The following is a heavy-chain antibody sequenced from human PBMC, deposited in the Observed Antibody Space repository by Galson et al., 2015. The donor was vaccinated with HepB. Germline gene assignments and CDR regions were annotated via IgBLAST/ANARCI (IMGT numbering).Heavy chain of an antibody. CDR1: GFTVSSNY. CDR3: ARAPDSSGTFDI. CDR2: IYSGGST. V-gene: IGHV3-66*01. D-gene: IGHD3-22*01. J-gene: IGHJ3*02. Sequence: SLRLSCAASGFTVSSNYMSWVRQAPGKGLEWVSVIYSGGSTYYADSVKGRFTISRDNSKNTLYLQMNSLRAEDTAVYYCARAPDSSGTFDIWGQGTMVTVSS.